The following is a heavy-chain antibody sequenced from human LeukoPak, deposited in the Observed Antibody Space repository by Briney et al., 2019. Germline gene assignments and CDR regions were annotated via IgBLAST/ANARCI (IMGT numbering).Heavy chain of an antibody. CDR2: ISTSSSYI. Sequence: GGSLRLSCAASGFTFSSYSMNWVRQAPGRGLEWVSSISTSSSYIYSADSVKGRFTISRDNAKNPLYLQMNSLRAEDTAVYYCARDSTLYDSSGDAFDIWGQGTMVTVSS. V-gene: IGHV3-21*01. CDR3: ARDSTLYDSSGDAFDI. CDR1: GFTFSSYS. D-gene: IGHD3-22*01. J-gene: IGHJ3*02.